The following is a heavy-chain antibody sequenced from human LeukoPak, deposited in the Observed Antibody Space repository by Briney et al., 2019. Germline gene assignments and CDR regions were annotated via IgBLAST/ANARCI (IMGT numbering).Heavy chain of an antibody. CDR2: INHSGST. J-gene: IGHJ4*02. Sequence: SETLSLTCAVYGGSFSGYYWSWIRQPPGKGLEWIGEINHSGSTNYNPSLKSRVTISVDTSKNQFSLKLSSVTAADTAVYYCARGTQSLADNFDYWGQGTLVTVSS. D-gene: IGHD6-19*01. V-gene: IGHV4-34*01. CDR3: ARGTQSLADNFDY. CDR1: GGSFSGYY.